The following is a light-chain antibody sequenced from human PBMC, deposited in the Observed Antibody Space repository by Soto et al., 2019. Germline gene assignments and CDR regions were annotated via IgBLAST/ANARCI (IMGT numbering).Light chain of an antibody. Sequence: DIPMTQSPSTLSASVGDRVTITCRAGQSISGWLAWYQQKPGKAPKLLIYQASSLESGVPSRFSGSGSGTEFTLTISSLHPDDFATYYCQQYNDYPYTFGQGTKLEIK. CDR3: QQYNDYPYT. CDR2: QAS. V-gene: IGKV1-5*03. CDR1: QSISGW. J-gene: IGKJ2*01.